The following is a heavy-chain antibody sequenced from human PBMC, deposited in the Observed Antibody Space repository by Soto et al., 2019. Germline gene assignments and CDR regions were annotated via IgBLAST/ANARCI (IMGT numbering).Heavy chain of an antibody. Sequence: ASVKVSCKASGYTFTSYYMHWVRQAPGQGLEWMGIINPSGGSTSRAQKFQGRVTMTRDTSTSTVYMELSSLRSEDTAVYYCARDFVVVPSALYYFDYWGQGTLVTVS. CDR3: ARDFVVVPSALYYFDY. V-gene: IGHV1-46*03. CDR2: INPSGGST. J-gene: IGHJ4*02. CDR1: GYTFTSYY. D-gene: IGHD2-2*01.